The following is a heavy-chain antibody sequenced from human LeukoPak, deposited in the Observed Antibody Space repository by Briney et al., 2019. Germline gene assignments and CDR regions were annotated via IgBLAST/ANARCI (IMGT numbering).Heavy chain of an antibody. D-gene: IGHD3-10*01. CDR2: ITDIHDIT. CDR1: GSAFSRYT. J-gene: IGHJ5*02. Sequence: GPLRLSCAASGSAFSRYTISWVRQAPGKGLEWVSTITDIHDITYNADFVKGRFTISRDNSKNTLYLQMNSLRVEDTALYYCARVLRGDWFDPWGQGTLVTVSS. V-gene: IGHV3-23*01. CDR3: ARVLRGDWFDP.